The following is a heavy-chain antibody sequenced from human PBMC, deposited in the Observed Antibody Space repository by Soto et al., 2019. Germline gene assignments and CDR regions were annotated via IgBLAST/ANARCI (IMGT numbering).Heavy chain of an antibody. CDR2: IIPIFGTA. CDR3: ARSYCSSTSYYTAYYYGMDV. Sequence: QVQLVQSGAEVKKPGSSVKVSCKASGGTFSSYAISWVRQAPGQGLEWMGGIIPIFGTANYAQKFQGRVTITADKSTSTAYMELSSLRSEDTAVYYCARSYCSSTSYYTAYYYGMDVRGQGTTVTVSS. CDR1: GGTFSSYA. D-gene: IGHD2-2*02. V-gene: IGHV1-69*06. J-gene: IGHJ6*02.